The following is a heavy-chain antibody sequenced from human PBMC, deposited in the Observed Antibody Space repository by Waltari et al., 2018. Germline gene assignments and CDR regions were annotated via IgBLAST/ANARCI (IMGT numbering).Heavy chain of an antibody. V-gene: IGHV1-3*01. D-gene: IGHD3-3*02. CDR3: ARALHIFGVAPSFNY. CDR2: INAGNGNT. J-gene: IGHJ4*02. Sequence: QVQLVQSGAEVKKPGASVKVSCKASGYTFTSYAMHWVRQAPGQRLEWMGWINAGNGNTKYSQKFQGRGTITRDTSASTAYMELSSLRSEDTAVYYCARALHIFGVAPSFNYWGQGTLVTVSS. CDR1: GYTFTSYA.